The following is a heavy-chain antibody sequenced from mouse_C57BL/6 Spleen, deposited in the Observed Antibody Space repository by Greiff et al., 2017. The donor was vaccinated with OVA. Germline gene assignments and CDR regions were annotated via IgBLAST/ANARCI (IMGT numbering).Heavy chain of an antibody. J-gene: IGHJ2*01. CDR3: ARNSNYFDY. Sequence: EVQVVESGGGLVQPGGSLSLSCAASGFTFTDYYMSWVRQPPGKALEWLGFIRNKANGYTTEYSASVKGRFTISRDNSQSILYLQMNALRAEDSATYYCARNSNYFDYWGQGTTLTVSS. CDR1: GFTFTDYY. V-gene: IGHV7-3*01. CDR2: IRNKANGYTT.